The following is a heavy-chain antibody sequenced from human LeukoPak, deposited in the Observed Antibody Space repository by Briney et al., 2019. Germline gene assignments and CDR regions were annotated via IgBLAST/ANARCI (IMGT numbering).Heavy chain of an antibody. CDR1: GDSFSSNYW. Sequence: SETLSLTCAVSGDSFSSNYWWNWVRQSPGKGVEGSGEIYHSGTTNYNPSLKSRVSISLDKSKNQLSLKVNSVTAADTAVYYCPRDRGGLTYGKDIWGQGTTVTVSS. D-gene: IGHD2-15*01. CDR2: IYHSGTT. J-gene: IGHJ6*02. CDR3: PRDRGGLTYGKDI. V-gene: IGHV4-4*02.